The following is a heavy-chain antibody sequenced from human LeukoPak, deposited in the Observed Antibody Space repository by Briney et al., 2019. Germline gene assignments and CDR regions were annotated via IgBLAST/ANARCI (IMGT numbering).Heavy chain of an antibody. Sequence: GGSLRLSCAASGFAFSSNPMSWVRQAPGKGLEWVSTISGSASSIYSADSVKGRFTISRDNSKNTLYLQMNSLKTENTALYYCTTEAPWYSSGRGWSDYWGQGTLVTVSS. J-gene: IGHJ4*02. CDR1: GFAFSSNP. CDR3: TTEAPWYSSGRGWSDY. D-gene: IGHD6-19*01. V-gene: IGHV3-23*01. CDR2: ISGSASSI.